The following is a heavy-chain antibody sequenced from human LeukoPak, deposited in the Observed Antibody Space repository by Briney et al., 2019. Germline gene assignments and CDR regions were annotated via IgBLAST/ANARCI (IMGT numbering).Heavy chain of an antibody. J-gene: IGHJ4*02. V-gene: IGHV4-59*01. D-gene: IGHD4-11*01. CDR3: ARLRGNYFPDY. Sequence: SETLSLTRTVSGDSISGYYWTWIRQPPGKGLEWIGYIYSGSINYNPSLKSRLTISVDTSKNQFSLKLSSVTAADTAVYYCARLRGNYFPDYWGQGTLVTVSS. CDR2: IYSGSI. CDR1: GDSISGYY.